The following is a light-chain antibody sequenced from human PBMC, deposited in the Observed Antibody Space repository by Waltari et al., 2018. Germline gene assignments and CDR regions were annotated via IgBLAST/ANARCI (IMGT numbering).Light chain of an antibody. V-gene: IGKV3-11*01. CDR1: RNVAIY. Sequence: EVVLTQSPATLSLSPGDRATLSCRASRNVAIYLAWYQQRPGQPPRLLIYDASNRATDIPARFSGSGSGTDFTLTISSLEPEDFAVYYCQQRKFWPPLTFGGGTKVEIK. CDR2: DAS. CDR3: QQRKFWPPLT. J-gene: IGKJ4*01.